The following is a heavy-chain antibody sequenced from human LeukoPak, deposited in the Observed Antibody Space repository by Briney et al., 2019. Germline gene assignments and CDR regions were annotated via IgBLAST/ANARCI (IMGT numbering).Heavy chain of an antibody. Sequence: ASVKVSCKASGYTFTSYYMHWVRQAPGQGLEWMGIINPSGGSTSYAQKFQGRVTMTRDTSISTAYMELSRLRSDDTAVYYCARDRFTYYYDSSGYYGSYYFDYWGQGTLVTVSS. D-gene: IGHD3-22*01. V-gene: IGHV1-46*01. CDR1: GYTFTSYY. J-gene: IGHJ4*02. CDR3: ARDRFTYYYDSSGYYGSYYFDY. CDR2: INPSGGST.